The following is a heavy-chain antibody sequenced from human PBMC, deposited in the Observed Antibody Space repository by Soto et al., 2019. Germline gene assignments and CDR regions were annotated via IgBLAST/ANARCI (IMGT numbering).Heavy chain of an antibody. J-gene: IGHJ4*02. Sequence: QVQLVQSGAEVKKPGSSVKVSCKASGGTFSSYTISWVRQAPGQGLEWMGRIIPILGIANYAQNFQGRVTITSDKSTSTTYMELSSLRSEDTAVYYCARDLSKEVVATASFGYWGQGTLVTVSS. CDR3: ARDLSKEVVATASFGY. CDR2: IIPILGIA. V-gene: IGHV1-69*08. CDR1: GGTFSSYT. D-gene: IGHD1-26*01.